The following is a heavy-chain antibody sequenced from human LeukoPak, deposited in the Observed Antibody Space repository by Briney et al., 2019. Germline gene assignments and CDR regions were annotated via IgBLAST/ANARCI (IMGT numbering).Heavy chain of an antibody. D-gene: IGHD3-16*01. Sequence: WRSLRLSCAASGFTFSTYNMNWVGQAPGKGMEWLSYISSGSSTIYYADSVEGRFTISRDNAKNSLYLQMNSLRDEDTAVYYCARGETARVDYWGQGILVTVSS. J-gene: IGHJ4*02. V-gene: IGHV3-48*02. CDR3: ARGETARVDY. CDR2: ISSGSSTI. CDR1: GFTFSTYN.